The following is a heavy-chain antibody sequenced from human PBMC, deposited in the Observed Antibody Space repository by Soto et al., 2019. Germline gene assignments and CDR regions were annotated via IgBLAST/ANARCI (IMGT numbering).Heavy chain of an antibody. CDR1: GASVSSNY. Sequence: ETLALACPVSGASVSSNYWSWIRQSPAKGLEWIGFVYYGGTNYNPSFESRVTMSVDTPKKQFSLELSDVTAADTAVYYCVSYRGAFYFDHWGQGTLVTVYS. CDR2: VYYGGT. D-gene: IGHD4-4*01. J-gene: IGHJ4*02. CDR3: VSYRGAFYFDH. V-gene: IGHV4-59*02.